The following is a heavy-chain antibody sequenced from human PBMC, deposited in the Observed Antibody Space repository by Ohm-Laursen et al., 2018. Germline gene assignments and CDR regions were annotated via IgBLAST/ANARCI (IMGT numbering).Heavy chain of an antibody. V-gene: IGHV3-48*04. Sequence: SLRLSCAASGFPFSAYSMNWVRQAPGKGLEWISYISNVVSVTWYADSVKGRFTISRDNAKNSLYLQMNSLRAEDTAVYYCARTWSWGWLQSQYYFDYWGQGTLVTVSS. D-gene: IGHD5-24*01. CDR3: ARTWSWGWLQSQYYFDY. CDR2: ISNVVSVT. J-gene: IGHJ4*02. CDR1: GFPFSAYS.